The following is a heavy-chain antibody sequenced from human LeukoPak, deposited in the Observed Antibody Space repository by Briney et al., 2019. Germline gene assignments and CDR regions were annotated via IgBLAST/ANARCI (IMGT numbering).Heavy chain of an antibody. CDR1: GFTFSSFQ. D-gene: IGHD3-10*01. CDR2: ISSDSRTI. V-gene: IGHV3-48*02. CDR3: ARYGSGTSYITNYFDY. Sequence: GGSLRLSCAASGFTFSSFQMNWVRQAPGKGLEWVSYISSDSRTIYYAASVKGRFTISRDNAKNSLYLQMKSLRDEDTAVYYCARYGSGTSYITNYFDYWGQGTLVTVSS. J-gene: IGHJ4*02.